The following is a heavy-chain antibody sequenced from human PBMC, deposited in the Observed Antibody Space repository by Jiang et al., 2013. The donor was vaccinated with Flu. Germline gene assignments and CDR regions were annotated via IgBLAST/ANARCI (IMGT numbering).Heavy chain of an antibody. J-gene: IGHJ2*01. CDR3: ARGAHILTGYYNYYYFDL. D-gene: IGHD3-9*01. Sequence: AAWNWIRQSPSXGLEWLGRTYYRSKWYNDYAGSVKSRITINPDTSKNQFSLQLNSVTPEDTAVYYCARGAHILTGYYNYYYFDLWGRGTLVTVSS. CDR2: TYYRSKWYN. CDR1: AA. V-gene: IGHV6-1*01.